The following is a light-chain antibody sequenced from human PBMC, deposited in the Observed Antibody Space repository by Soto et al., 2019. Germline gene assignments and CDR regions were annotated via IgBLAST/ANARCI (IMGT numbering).Light chain of an antibody. CDR3: QQRSNWPIT. CDR1: QSVRSY. J-gene: IGKJ5*01. CDR2: DAS. Sequence: EIVLTQSPATLSLSPGERATISCRASQSVRSYLAWYQQKLGQAPRLLIYDASNRATGIPARFSGSGSGTDFTLTISSLEPDDFAVYYCQQRSNWPITFGQGTRLEIK. V-gene: IGKV3-11*01.